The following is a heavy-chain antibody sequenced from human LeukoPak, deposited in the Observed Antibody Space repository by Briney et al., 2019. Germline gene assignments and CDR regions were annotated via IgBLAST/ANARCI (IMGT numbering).Heavy chain of an antibody. CDR3: ARHLGGIAATPQFDY. Sequence: GESLKISCKGSGYTFTSYWIGWVRQMPGKGLEWMGIIYPNDSDTRYSPSFQGQVTISADKSISTAYLQWSSLKASDTAMYYCARHLGGIAATPQFDYWGQGTLVTVSS. V-gene: IGHV5-51*01. J-gene: IGHJ4*02. CDR1: GYTFTSYW. D-gene: IGHD5-12*01. CDR2: IYPNDSDT.